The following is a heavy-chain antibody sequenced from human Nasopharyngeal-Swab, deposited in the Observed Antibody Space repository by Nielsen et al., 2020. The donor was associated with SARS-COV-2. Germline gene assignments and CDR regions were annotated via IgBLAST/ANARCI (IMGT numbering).Heavy chain of an antibody. CDR3: AKGGYSGYDPLGMDV. J-gene: IGHJ6*02. D-gene: IGHD5-12*01. V-gene: IGHV3-30*18. Sequence: VREAPGKGLEWVAVISYDGSNNYYADSVKGRFTISRDNSKNTLYLQMNSLRAEDTAVYYCAKGGYSGYDPLGMDVWGQGTTVTVSS. CDR2: ISYDGSNN.